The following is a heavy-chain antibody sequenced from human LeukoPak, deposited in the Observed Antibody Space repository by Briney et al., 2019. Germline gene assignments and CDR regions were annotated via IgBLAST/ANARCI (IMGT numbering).Heavy chain of an antibody. CDR3: ARVPLYSSQKDY. J-gene: IGHJ4*02. CDR1: GFTFSSYW. CDR2: INSDGSST. D-gene: IGHD6-19*01. Sequence: GGSLRLSCAASGFTFSSYWMHWVRQAPGKGLVWVSRINSDGSSTTYADSVKGRFTISRDNAKNTLYLQMNSLRAEDTAVYYCARVPLYSSQKDYWGQGTLVTVSS. V-gene: IGHV3-74*01.